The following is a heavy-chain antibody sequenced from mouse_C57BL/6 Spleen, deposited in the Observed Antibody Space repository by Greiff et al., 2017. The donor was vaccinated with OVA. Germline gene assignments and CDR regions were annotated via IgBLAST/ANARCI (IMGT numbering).Heavy chain of an antibody. CDR2: ISSGGDYI. Sequence: EVKLVESGEGLVKPGGSLKLSCAASGFAFSSYAMSWVRQTPEKRLEWVAYISSGGDYIYYADTVKGRFTISRDNARNTLYLQMSSLKSEDTAMYYCTRDQSNYLWYFDVWGTGTTVTVSS. CDR1: GFAFSSYA. V-gene: IGHV5-9-1*02. D-gene: IGHD2-5*01. CDR3: TRDQSNYLWYFDV. J-gene: IGHJ1*03.